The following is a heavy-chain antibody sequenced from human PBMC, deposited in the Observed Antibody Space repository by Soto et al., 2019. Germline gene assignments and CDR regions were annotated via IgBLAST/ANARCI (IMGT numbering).Heavy chain of an antibody. V-gene: IGHV4-34*01. D-gene: IGHD1-1*01. CDR3: ARVERGTATTVVDAFDI. J-gene: IGHJ3*02. CDR2: MSHSGGT. Sequence: LSLTCAVYGGFVTSGSYYWSWIRQPPGKGLEWIGEMSHSGGTHFNPSLKSRVTISVDTSKNQFTLKMSSVTAADTALYYCARVERGTATTVVDAFDIWGPGTMVTVSS. CDR1: GGFVTSGSYY.